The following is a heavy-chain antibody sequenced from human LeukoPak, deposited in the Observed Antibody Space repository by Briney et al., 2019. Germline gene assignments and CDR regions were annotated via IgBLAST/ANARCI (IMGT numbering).Heavy chain of an antibody. J-gene: IGHJ6*03. V-gene: IGHV3-7*01. CDR3: ARERLYGDYYYYYYMDV. CDR2: IKQDGSEK. CDR1: GFTFSSYW. D-gene: IGHD4-17*01. Sequence: RGSLRLSCAASGFTFSSYWMSWVRQAPGKGLEWVANIKQDGSEKYYVDSVKGRFTISRDNAKNSLYLQMNSLRAEDTAVYYCARERLYGDYYYYYYMDVWGKGTTVTVSS.